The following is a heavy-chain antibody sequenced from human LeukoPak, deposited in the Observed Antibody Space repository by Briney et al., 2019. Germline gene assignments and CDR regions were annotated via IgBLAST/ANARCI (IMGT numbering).Heavy chain of an antibody. CDR1: GGSISSSS. Sequence: ETLSLTCTVSGGSISSSSYYWGWIRQPPGKGLEWVSYISSSSSTIYYADSVKGRFTISRDNAKNSLYLQMNSLRAEDTAVYYCARGAYYYEDWGQGTLVTVSS. CDR3: ARGAYYYED. V-gene: IGHV3-48*01. J-gene: IGHJ4*02. CDR2: ISSSSSTI. D-gene: IGHD3-22*01.